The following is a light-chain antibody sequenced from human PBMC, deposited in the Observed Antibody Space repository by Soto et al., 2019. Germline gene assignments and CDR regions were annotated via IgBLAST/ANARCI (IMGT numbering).Light chain of an antibody. J-gene: IGKJ3*01. CDR3: QQYGSSSFA. V-gene: IGKV3-20*01. CDR1: QSISGTY. Sequence: EVVLTQSPGTLSLSPGERATLSCRTRQSISGTYLAWYQKKAGQAPRLLLYGASSRATGIPDRFSGSGYGIDFTLTISRLEPEDCAVYYCQQYGSSSFAFGPGTKVEIK. CDR2: GAS.